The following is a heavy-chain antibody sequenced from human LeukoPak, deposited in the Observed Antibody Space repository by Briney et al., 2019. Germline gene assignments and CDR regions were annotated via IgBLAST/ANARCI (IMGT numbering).Heavy chain of an antibody. CDR2: ISYDGSNK. CDR3: AKDLGQLWFNRVHP. D-gene: IGHD3-10*01. CDR1: GFTFSSYA. V-gene: IGHV3-30-3*01. J-gene: IGHJ5*01. Sequence: GGSLRLSCAASGFTFSSYAMHWVRQAPGKGLEWVAVISYDGSNKYYAGSVKGRFTISRDNSKNTLYLQMNSLRAEDTAVYYCAKDLGQLWFNRVHPLGQGTLVTVSS.